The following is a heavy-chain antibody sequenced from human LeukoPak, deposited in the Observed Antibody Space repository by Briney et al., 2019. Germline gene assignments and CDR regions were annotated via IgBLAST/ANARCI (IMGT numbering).Heavy chain of an antibody. V-gene: IGHV1-58*01. CDR2: ILVGSGNT. D-gene: IGHD2-15*01. J-gene: IGHJ3*02. Sequence: VASVKVSCKASGFTFTSSAVQWVRQARGPRLEWIGWILVGSGNTNYAQKFQERVTITRDMSTSTAYMELSSLRSEDTAVYYCAADLVGYCSGGSCGAFDIWGQGTMVTVSS. CDR1: GFTFTSSA. CDR3: AADLVGYCSGGSCGAFDI.